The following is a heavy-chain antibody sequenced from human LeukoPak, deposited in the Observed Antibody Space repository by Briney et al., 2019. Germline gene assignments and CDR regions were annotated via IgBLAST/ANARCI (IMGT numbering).Heavy chain of an antibody. CDR2: ISAYNGNI. Sequence: ASVKVSCKASGYTFTRYGITWVRQAPGQGLEWMGWISAYNGNINYAQKVQGRVTMTTDTSTSTAYMELRSLRSDDTAVYYCARSQYDYIWGNYRNPDYWGQGTLVTVSS. CDR1: GYTFTRYG. D-gene: IGHD3-16*02. V-gene: IGHV1-18*01. J-gene: IGHJ4*02. CDR3: ARSQYDYIWGNYRNPDY.